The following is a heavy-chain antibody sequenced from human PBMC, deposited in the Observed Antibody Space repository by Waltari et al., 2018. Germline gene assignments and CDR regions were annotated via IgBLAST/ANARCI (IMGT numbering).Heavy chain of an antibody. CDR1: GFTFSSYS. D-gene: IGHD6-19*01. V-gene: IGHV3-48*04. Sequence: EVQLVESGGGLVQPGGSLRLSCAASGFTFSSYSMNWVRQAPGKGLEWVSYISSSSSTIYYADSVKGRFTISRDNAKNSLYLQMNSLRAEDTAVYYCAKDGIAVAGHFDYWGQGTLVTVSS. CDR2: ISSSSSTI. J-gene: IGHJ4*02. CDR3: AKDGIAVAGHFDY.